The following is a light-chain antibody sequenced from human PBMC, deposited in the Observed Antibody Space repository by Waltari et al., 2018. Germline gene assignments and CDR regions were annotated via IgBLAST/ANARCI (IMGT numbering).Light chain of an antibody. CDR1: PSVFYSSKNKNN. J-gene: IGKJ2*01. V-gene: IGKV4-1*01. CDR3: QQYYTTPYT. Sequence: DIVMTQSPDSLAVSLGERAPINCKSSPSVFYSSKNKNNLAWYQQKPEQPPKLLIYWASTRESGVPDRFSGSGSGTDFTLTISSLQAEDVAVYYCQQYYTTPYTFGQGTKLEIK. CDR2: WAS.